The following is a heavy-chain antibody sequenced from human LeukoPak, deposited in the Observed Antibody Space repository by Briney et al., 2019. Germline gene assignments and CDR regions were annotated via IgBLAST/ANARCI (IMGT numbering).Heavy chain of an antibody. J-gene: IGHJ6*02. D-gene: IGHD1-1*01. V-gene: IGHV4-59*08. Sequence: SETLSLTCTVSGGSISSNYWSWIRQPPGKGLEWIGYIYYSGSTNYNPSLKSRVTISVDTSKNQFSLKVSSVTAADTAVYYCARRNDPYGMDVWGQGTTVTVSS. CDR1: GGSISSNY. CDR2: IYYSGST. CDR3: ARRNDPYGMDV.